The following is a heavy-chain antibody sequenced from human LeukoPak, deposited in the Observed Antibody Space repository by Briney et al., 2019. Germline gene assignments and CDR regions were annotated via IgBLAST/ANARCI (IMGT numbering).Heavy chain of an antibody. D-gene: IGHD1-26*01. Sequence: PGGSLRLSCVASEFTVISNYVSWVRQAPGKAMEWVSSITSSSSYIFYADSVKGRFTISRDNAKNSLYLQMDSLGPEDTAVYYCARDPYNGAYGNDYYYYMDVWGEGTTV. CDR3: ARDPYNGAYGNDYYYYMDV. V-gene: IGHV3-21*06. CDR2: ITSSSSYI. J-gene: IGHJ6*03. CDR1: EFTVISNY.